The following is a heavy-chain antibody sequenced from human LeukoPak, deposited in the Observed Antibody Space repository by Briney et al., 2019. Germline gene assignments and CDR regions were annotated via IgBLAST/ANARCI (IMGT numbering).Heavy chain of an antibody. CDR2: IWYDGSNK. V-gene: IGHV3-33*01. CDR3: ARRGLLRYFDWLLSDDAFDI. D-gene: IGHD3-9*01. CDR1: GFTFSSYG. J-gene: IGHJ3*02. Sequence: GGSPRLSCAASGFTFSSYGMHWVRQAPGKGLEWVAVIWYDGSNKYYADSVKGRFTISRDNSKNTLYLQMNSLRAEDTAVYYCARRGLLRYFDWLLSDDAFDIWGQGTMVTVSS.